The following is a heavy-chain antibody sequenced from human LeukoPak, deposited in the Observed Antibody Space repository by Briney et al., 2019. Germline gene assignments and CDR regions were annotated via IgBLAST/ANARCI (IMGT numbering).Heavy chain of an antibody. CDR3: AKGSTRRNGMDV. Sequence: GGSLRLSCAASGFTFSSYSMNWVRQAPGKGLEWVSAISGSGGSTYYADSVKGRFTISRDNSKNTLYLQMNSLRAEDTAVYYCAKGSTRRNGMDVWGQGTTVTVSS. CDR1: GFTFSSYS. J-gene: IGHJ6*02. V-gene: IGHV3-23*01. D-gene: IGHD6-6*01. CDR2: ISGSGGST.